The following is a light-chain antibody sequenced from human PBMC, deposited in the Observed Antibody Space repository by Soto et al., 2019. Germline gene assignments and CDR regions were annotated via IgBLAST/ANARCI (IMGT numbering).Light chain of an antibody. CDR3: TAWDDSLNGRL. V-gene: IGLV1-44*01. CDR1: TSNIGSNA. Sequence: QSVLTQPPSASGTPGQRVTVSCSGSTSNIGSNAVNWYQQLPGTAPKLLIYSNDRRSSGVPDRFSGSKSGTSASLAISRLQSEDEADYYCTAWDDSLNGRLFGGGTKLTVL. CDR2: SND. J-gene: IGLJ2*01.